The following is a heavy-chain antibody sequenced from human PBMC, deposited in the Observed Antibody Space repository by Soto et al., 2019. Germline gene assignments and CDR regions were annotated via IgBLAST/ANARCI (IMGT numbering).Heavy chain of an antibody. CDR1: GFTFSSYA. J-gene: IGHJ4*02. Sequence: EVQLLESGGGLVQPGGSLRLSCAASGFTFSSYAMSWVRQAPGKGLEWVSAISGSGGSTYYADSVKGRFTISRDNSKNTLYLQMISLRAEDTAVYYCAKDSSGWYGRRYYFDYWGQGTLVTVSS. CDR3: AKDSSGWYGRRYYFDY. D-gene: IGHD6-19*01. CDR2: ISGSGGST. V-gene: IGHV3-23*01.